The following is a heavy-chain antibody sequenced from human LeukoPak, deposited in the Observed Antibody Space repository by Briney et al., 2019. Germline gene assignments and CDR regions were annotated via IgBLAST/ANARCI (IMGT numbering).Heavy chain of an antibody. CDR2: IYTSGST. J-gene: IGHJ4*02. CDR3: ATAVAGTKNDY. V-gene: IGHV4-61*02. Sequence: SETLSLTCTVSGGSISSGGYYWSWIRQPAGKGLEWIGRIYTSGSTNYNPSLKSRVTMSVDTSKNQFSLKLSSVTAADTAVYYCATAVAGTKNDYWGQGTLVTVSS. D-gene: IGHD6-19*01. CDR1: GGSISSGGYY.